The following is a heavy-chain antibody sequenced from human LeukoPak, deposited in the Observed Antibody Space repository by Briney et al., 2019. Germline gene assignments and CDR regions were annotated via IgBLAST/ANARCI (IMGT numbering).Heavy chain of an antibody. D-gene: IGHD6-13*01. CDR3: AKGVGSSWYNVFGY. J-gene: IGHJ4*02. CDR1: GFTFDDYT. Sequence: GGSLRLSCAASGFTFDDYTMHWVRQAPGKGLEWVSLISWDGGSTYYADSVKGRFTISRDNSKNSLYLQMNSLRTEDTALYYCAKGVGSSWYNVFGYWGQGTLVTVSS. V-gene: IGHV3-43*01. CDR2: ISWDGGST.